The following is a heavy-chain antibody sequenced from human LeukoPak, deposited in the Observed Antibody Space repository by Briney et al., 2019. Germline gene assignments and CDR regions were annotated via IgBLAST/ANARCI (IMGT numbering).Heavy chain of an antibody. J-gene: IGHJ4*02. Sequence: GGSLRLSCAASGFTFSSYSMNWVRQAPGKGLEWVSYISPSATTIYYADSVKGRFTISRDNAKNSLYLQMNSLRAEDTAVYYCAREYSSSSGRSFDYWGQGTLVTVSS. CDR2: ISPSATTI. D-gene: IGHD6-6*01. V-gene: IGHV3-48*01. CDR1: GFTFSSYS. CDR3: AREYSSSSGRSFDY.